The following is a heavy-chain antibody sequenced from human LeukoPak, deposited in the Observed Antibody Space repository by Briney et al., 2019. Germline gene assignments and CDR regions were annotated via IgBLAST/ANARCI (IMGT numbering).Heavy chain of an antibody. CDR3: AMRKPYDSSGPFDY. Sequence: ASVKVSCKASGGTFSSYAISWVRQAPGQGLEWMGRIIPILGIANYAQKFQGRVTITRDTSASTAYMELSSLRSEDTAMYYCAMRKPYDSSGPFDYWGQGTLVTVSS. J-gene: IGHJ4*02. CDR2: IIPILGIA. V-gene: IGHV1-69*04. CDR1: GGTFSSYA. D-gene: IGHD3-22*01.